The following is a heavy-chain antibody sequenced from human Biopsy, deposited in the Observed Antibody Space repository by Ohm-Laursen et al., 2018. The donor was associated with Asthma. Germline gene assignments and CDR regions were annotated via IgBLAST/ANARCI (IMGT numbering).Heavy chain of an antibody. CDR1: GYIFTSHA. V-gene: IGHV7-4-1*02. Sequence: SVKVSCKASGYIFTSHAMNWVRQAPGQGLEWMGRINTNTGNPTYAQGFTGRSVFSLDTSVSTAYLQISSLKADDTAVYYCARGLLGMDVWGQGTTVTVSS. J-gene: IGHJ6*02. CDR2: INTNTGNP. D-gene: IGHD2-15*01. CDR3: ARGLLGMDV.